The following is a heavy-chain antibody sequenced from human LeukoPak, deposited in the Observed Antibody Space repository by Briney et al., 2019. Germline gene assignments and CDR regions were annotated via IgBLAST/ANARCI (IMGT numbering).Heavy chain of an antibody. D-gene: IGHD3-10*01. V-gene: IGHV3-30-3*01. J-gene: IGHJ3*02. CDR3: ARNHYYASGSSDI. CDR2: ISYDGSNK. CDR1: GFTFSSYA. Sequence: GGSLRLSCAASGFTFSSYAMHWVRQAPGKGLEWVAVISYDGSNKYYADSVKGRFTISRDNSKNTLYLQMNSLRAEDTAVYYCARNHYYASGSSDIWGLGTMVTVSS.